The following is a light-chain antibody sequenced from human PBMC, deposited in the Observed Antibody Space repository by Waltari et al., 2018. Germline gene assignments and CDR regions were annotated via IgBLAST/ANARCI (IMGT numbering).Light chain of an antibody. Sequence: DIVMTQSPDSLAVPLGARATITCKSSLSVLFSSNNKNYLPWYQQKPGQPPKLLIYWASIRESGVPDRFSGSGSGTDFTLTISSLQAEDVAVYYCQQYYSTPLTFGQGTKLEIK. J-gene: IGKJ2*01. CDR2: WAS. CDR1: LSVLFSSNNKNY. CDR3: QQYYSTPLT. V-gene: IGKV4-1*01.